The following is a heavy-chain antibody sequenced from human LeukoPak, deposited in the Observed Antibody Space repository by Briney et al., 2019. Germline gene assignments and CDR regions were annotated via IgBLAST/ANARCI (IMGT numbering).Heavy chain of an antibody. J-gene: IGHJ4*01. CDR2: IRQDGSEK. CDR1: GFTFSDYW. Sequence: GGSLRLSCAASGFTFSDYWMNWVRLAPGKGLEWVASIRQDGSEKSYVDSVKGRFTISRDNTWNSLYLQMNSLRAEDTAVYYSARDGTAPGLYFDLWGQGTLVTVSS. CDR3: ARDGTAPGLYFDL. D-gene: IGHD1/OR15-1a*01. V-gene: IGHV3-7*01.